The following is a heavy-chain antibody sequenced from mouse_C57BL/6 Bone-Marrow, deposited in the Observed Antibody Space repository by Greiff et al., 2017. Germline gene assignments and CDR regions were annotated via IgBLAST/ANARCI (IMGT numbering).Heavy chain of an antibody. Sequence: VKLQESGAELARPGASVKLSCKASGYTFTSYGISWVKQRTGQGLEWIGEIYPRSGNTYYNEKFKGKATLTADKSSSTAYMELRSLTSEDSAVYFCARSRDYDYSWFAYGGQGTLVTVSA. J-gene: IGHJ3*01. CDR3: ARSRDYDYSWFAY. V-gene: IGHV1-81*01. CDR2: IYPRSGNT. D-gene: IGHD2-4*01. CDR1: GYTFTSYG.